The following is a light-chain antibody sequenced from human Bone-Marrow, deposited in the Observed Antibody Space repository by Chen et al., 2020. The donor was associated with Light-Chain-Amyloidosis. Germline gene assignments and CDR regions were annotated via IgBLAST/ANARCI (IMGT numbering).Light chain of an antibody. J-gene: IGLJ3*02. V-gene: IGLV3-21*02. Sequence: SYVLTQPSSVSVAPGQPATIACGGNNIGSTSVHWYQQTPGQAPLLVVYDDSDRPSGIPERLSGSNAGNTATLTISRDEAGDEADYYCQVWDRSSDRPVFGGGTKLTVL. CDR3: QVWDRSSDRPV. CDR1: NIGSTS. CDR2: DDS.